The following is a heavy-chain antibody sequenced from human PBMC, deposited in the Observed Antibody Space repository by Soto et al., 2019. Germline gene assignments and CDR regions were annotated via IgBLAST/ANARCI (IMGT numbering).Heavy chain of an antibody. Sequence: QVQLVESGGGVVQPGRSLRLSCTASGFTFSNYGMHWVRQAPGKGLEWVAVMSYDGTNKYYADSVKGRFTISRDNSKNTLYLQMNSLSAEDTAVYYCGKDGSTAYYYYYGMDFCGQGTTVTVSS. D-gene: IGHD2-21*02. CDR3: GKDGSTAYYYYYGMDF. V-gene: IGHV3-30*18. CDR1: GFTFSNYG. CDR2: MSYDGTNK. J-gene: IGHJ6*02.